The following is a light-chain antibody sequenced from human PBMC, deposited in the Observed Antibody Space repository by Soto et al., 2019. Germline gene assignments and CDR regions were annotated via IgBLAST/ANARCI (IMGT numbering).Light chain of an antibody. CDR2: GAS. CDR3: QQDSDWPLT. V-gene: IGKV3D-15*01. Sequence: EIVMTQSPATLSVSPGERATLSCRASQSVSSNLAWYQQKPGQAPRLLIFGASTRATGTPARFSGSGSETEFTLTISSLQSEDFAVYYCQQDSDWPLTFGGVTKVDI. J-gene: IGKJ4*01. CDR1: QSVSSN.